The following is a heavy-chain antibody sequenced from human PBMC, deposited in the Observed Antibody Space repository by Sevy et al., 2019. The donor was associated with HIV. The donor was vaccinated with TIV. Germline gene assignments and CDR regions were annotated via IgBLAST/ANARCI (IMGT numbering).Heavy chain of an antibody. CDR3: AREPKGYQVLMQWFDS. CDR2: MSNSGST. CDR1: GDSVTTNTYF. Sequence: SETLSLTCTVSGDSVTTNTYFWGWIRQPPGKGLEWLGSMSNSGSTYYNPSLKSRVTISIDTSKNQFSLRLTSVTAADTAVYYCAREPKGYQVLMQWFDSRGQGTLVTVSS. V-gene: IGHV4-39*02. J-gene: IGHJ5*01. D-gene: IGHD2-2*01.